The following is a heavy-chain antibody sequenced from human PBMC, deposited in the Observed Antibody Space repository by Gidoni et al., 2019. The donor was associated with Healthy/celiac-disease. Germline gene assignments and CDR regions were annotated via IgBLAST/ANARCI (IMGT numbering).Heavy chain of an antibody. CDR1: GFPFSSYG. Sequence: QVLLVESGGGVVQPGRSLRLSCAASGFPFSSYGMHWVRQAPGKGLEWVAVISYDGSNKYYADSVKGRFTISRDNSKNTLYLQMNSQRAEDTAVYYCAKGSGSSSSFFDYWGQGTLVTVSS. V-gene: IGHV3-30*18. CDR3: AKGSGSSSSFFDY. J-gene: IGHJ4*02. CDR2: ISYDGSNK. D-gene: IGHD6-6*01.